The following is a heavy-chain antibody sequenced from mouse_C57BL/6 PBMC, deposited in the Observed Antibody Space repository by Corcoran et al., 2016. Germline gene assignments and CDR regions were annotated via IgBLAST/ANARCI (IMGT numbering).Heavy chain of an antibody. CDR2: IYPGDGDT. V-gene: IGHV1-80*01. J-gene: IGHJ3*01. CDR1: GYAFSSYW. Sequence: QVQLQKSGSELVKPGASVKVSCKASGYAFSSYWRNWVKQRPGKGLEWIGQIYPGDGDTNYNGKFKGKATLTADKSSSTAYMQLSSLTSEDSAVYFCARDYGSSYVAWIAYWGQGTLVTVSA. D-gene: IGHD1-1*01. CDR3: ARDYGSSYVAWIAY.